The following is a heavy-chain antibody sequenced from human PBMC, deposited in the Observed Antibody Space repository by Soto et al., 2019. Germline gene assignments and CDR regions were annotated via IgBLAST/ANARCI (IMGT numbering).Heavy chain of an antibody. J-gene: IGHJ6*02. CDR2: FDPEDGET. V-gene: IGHV1-24*01. D-gene: IGHD2-8*01. CDR3: ATNPLYGMDV. Sequence: ASVKVSCKASGYTFTGYYMHWVRQAPGKGLEWMGGFDPEDGETIYAQKFQGRVTMTEDTSTDTAYMELSSLRSEDTAVYYCATNPLYGMDVWGQGTTVTVSS. CDR1: GYTFTGYY.